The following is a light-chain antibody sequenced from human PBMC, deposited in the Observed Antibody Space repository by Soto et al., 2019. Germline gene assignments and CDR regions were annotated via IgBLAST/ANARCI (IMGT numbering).Light chain of an antibody. CDR1: QSISSW. CDR2: QAS. Sequence: DIQMTQSPSTLSASVGDRVTITCRASQSISSWLAWCQQKPGKAPKLLIYQASILESGVPSRFSGSGSGTEFTLTISSLQPDDFATYYCQQCSSFPWTFGQGTKVEIK. J-gene: IGKJ1*01. CDR3: QQCSSFPWT. V-gene: IGKV1-5*03.